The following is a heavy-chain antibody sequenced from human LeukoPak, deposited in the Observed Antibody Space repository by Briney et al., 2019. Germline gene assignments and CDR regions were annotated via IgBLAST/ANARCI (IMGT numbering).Heavy chain of an antibody. Sequence: SQTLSLTCAISGDRVSSNSAAWNWIRQSPSRGLEWLGRTYYRSDWYSDYAVSVKSRVSITPDTAKNQFSLQLNSVTPEDTAIYYCAREGPYFDYWGQGTLVTVSS. CDR3: AREGPYFDY. V-gene: IGHV6-1*01. J-gene: IGHJ4*02. CDR1: GDRVSSNSAA. CDR2: TYYRSDWYS.